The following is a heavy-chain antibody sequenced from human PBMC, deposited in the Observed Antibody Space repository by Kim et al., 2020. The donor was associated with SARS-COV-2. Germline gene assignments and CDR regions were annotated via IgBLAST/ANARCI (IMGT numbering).Heavy chain of an antibody. CDR3: ARESRISRPFDY. Sequence: ASVKVSCKASGYTFTSYDINWVRQATGQGLEWMGWMNPNSGNTGYAQKFQGRVTMTRNTSISTAYMELSSLRSEDTAVYYCARESRISRPFDYWGQGTLVTVSS. CDR1: GYTFTSYD. V-gene: IGHV1-8*01. CDR2: MNPNSGNT. J-gene: IGHJ4*02. D-gene: IGHD2-15*01.